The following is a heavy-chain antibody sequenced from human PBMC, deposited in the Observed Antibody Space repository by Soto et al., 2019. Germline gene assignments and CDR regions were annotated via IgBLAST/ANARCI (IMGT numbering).Heavy chain of an antibody. CDR1: ESSFTSYW. CDR2: IPPDDSDT. D-gene: IGHD2-15*01. Sequence: PGESLKISSEASESSFTSYWIGWVRQMREKRLEWMGIIPPDDSDTKYSPSFQGHAIISVEKTITTAYLQRSSMTASDAAMYYAARTPGPEVAASLEYYYFSGMDVWGQGTTVTVSS. V-gene: IGHV5-51*01. J-gene: IGHJ6*02. CDR3: ARTPGPEVAASLEYYYFSGMDV.